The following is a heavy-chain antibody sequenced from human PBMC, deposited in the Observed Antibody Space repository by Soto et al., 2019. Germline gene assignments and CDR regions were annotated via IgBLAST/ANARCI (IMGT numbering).Heavy chain of an antibody. V-gene: IGHV2-5*02. D-gene: IGHD5-18*01. Sequence: QITLKESGPTLVKPTQTLTLTCTFSGFSLSTSGAAVGWIRQPPGKALEGLALNYGDDDKRYSPNLKNRLTITKDTSKNQVVLTMNDMDPVDTGAYDCERLTKGYSYCRRGYFDFWGQGPLVTVSS. CDR3: ERLTKGYSYCRRGYFDF. CDR1: GFSLSTSGAA. CDR2: NYGDDDK. J-gene: IGHJ4*02.